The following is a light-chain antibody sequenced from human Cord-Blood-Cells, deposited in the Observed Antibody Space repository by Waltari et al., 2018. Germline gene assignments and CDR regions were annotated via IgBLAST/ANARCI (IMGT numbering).Light chain of an antibody. V-gene: IGKV3-15*01. CDR1: QGVSSN. CDR2: GAS. Sequence: EIVMTKSPVTLSVSPGERETLSCRASQGVSSNLAWYQQKPGQAARLLIYGASTRATVVPSTFSASRCHTEFTLTISSLQSVDVVVNYCQQCNNWAWTFGQGTKVEIK. J-gene: IGKJ1*01. CDR3: QQCNNWAWT.